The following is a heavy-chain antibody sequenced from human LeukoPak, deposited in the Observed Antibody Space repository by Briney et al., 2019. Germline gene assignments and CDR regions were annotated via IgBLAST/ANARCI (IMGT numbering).Heavy chain of an antibody. CDR2: ISSSGSTI. CDR3: ARVNWNYGEMYYFDY. Sequence: PGGSLRLSCAASGFTFSDYYMSWIRQAPGKGLEWVSYISSSGSTIYYADSVKGRFTISRDNAKNSLYLQMNSLRAEDTAVYYCARVNWNYGEMYYFDYWGQGTLVTVSS. D-gene: IGHD1-7*01. V-gene: IGHV3-11*04. CDR1: GFTFSDYY. J-gene: IGHJ4*02.